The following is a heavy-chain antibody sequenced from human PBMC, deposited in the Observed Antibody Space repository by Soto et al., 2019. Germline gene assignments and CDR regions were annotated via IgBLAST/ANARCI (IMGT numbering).Heavy chain of an antibody. V-gene: IGHV4-31*03. CDR3: ARGCKAVAGMLYYYYGMDV. J-gene: IGHJ6*02. CDR1: GGSISSGGYY. D-gene: IGHD6-19*01. Sequence: PSETLSLTCTVSGGSISSGGYYRSWIRQHPGKGLEWIGYIYYSGSTYYNPSLKSRVTISVDTSKNQFPLKLSSVTAVDTAVYYCARGCKAVAGMLYYYYGMDVWGQGTTVTVSS. CDR2: IYYSGST.